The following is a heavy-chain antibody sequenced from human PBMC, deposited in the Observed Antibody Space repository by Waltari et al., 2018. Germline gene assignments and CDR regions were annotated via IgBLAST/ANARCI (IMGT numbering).Heavy chain of an antibody. CDR3: AREMSSHGRGVYWFDP. D-gene: IGHD1-26*01. Sequence: QVQLVQSGAEVKKPGASVKVSCKASGYTFTSYAMHWVRQAPGQRLEWMGWINAGNGNTKYSQEFQGRVTITRDTSASTAYMELSSLRSEDMAVYYCAREMSSHGRGVYWFDPWGQGTLVTVSS. V-gene: IGHV1-3*03. CDR2: INAGNGNT. J-gene: IGHJ5*02. CDR1: GYTFTSYA.